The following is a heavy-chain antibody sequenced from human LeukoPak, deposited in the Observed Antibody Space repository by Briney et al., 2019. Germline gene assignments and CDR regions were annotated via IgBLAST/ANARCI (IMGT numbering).Heavy chain of an antibody. CDR1: GFTFSNYG. Sequence: GGSLRLSCAASGFTFSNYGMSWVRQAPGRGLEWVSAISGGGDDTYYVDSVKGRFTISRDNSKNTVYLQMNSLRAEDTAVYYCARDPYSGSRVGSYTWFDPWGQGTLVSVSS. J-gene: IGHJ5*02. V-gene: IGHV3-23*01. CDR3: ARDPYSGSRVGSYTWFDP. D-gene: IGHD1-26*01. CDR2: ISGGGDDT.